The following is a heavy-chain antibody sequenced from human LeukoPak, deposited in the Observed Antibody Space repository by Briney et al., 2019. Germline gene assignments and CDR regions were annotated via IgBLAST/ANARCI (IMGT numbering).Heavy chain of an antibody. D-gene: IGHD2-2*01. CDR3: ARGLGIAAMSYFDY. CDR2: INAGNGNT. V-gene: IGHV1-3*01. Sequence: ASVKVSCKASGYTFTSYAMHWVRQAPGQRLEWMGWINAGNGNTKYSQKLQGRVTITRDTSASTAYMELSSLRSEDTAVYYCARGLGIAAMSYFDYWGQGTLVTVSS. CDR1: GYTFTSYA. J-gene: IGHJ4*02.